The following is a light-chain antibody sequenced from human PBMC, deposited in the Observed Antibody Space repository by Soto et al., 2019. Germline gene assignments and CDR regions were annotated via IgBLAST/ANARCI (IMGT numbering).Light chain of an antibody. CDR3: QQYDKWPPL. CDR1: QSVGAN. CDR2: GAT. J-gene: IGKJ5*01. Sequence: IVLTQSPGTLSVSPWGRAALSCRASQSVGANLAWYRQLPGQAPRLLIYGATTRATGIPARFSGSRSGTEFTLTIISLHSEDFALHYCQQYDKWPPLFGQGTRLEIK. V-gene: IGKV3-15*01.